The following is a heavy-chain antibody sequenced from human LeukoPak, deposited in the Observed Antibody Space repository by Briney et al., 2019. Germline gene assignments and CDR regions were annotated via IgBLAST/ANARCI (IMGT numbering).Heavy chain of an antibody. CDR3: ARVRFGAITMVRGVKENRVNWVDP. CDR2: ISPYNGYT. J-gene: IGHJ5*02. Sequence: ASVKVSCKASGYTFSNYGFSWVRQAPGQGLEWMGWISPYNGYTNYAQKLQGRVTMTTDISTSTAYMELRSLRSDDTAVYYCARVRFGAITMVRGVKENRVNWVDPWGQGTLVTVSS. V-gene: IGHV1-18*01. CDR1: GYTFSNYG. D-gene: IGHD3-10*01.